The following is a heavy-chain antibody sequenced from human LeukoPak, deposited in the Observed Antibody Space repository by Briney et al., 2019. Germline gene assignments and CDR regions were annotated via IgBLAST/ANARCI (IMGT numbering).Heavy chain of an antibody. J-gene: IGHJ5*02. CDR3: ARDKGISSGSFDP. CDR2: IYSSGST. V-gene: IGHV4-59*01. CDR1: GGSISSYY. Sequence: SETLSLTCTVSGGSISSYYWSWIRQPPGKGLEWIGYIYSSGSTNYNPSLKSRVTISVDTSKNQFSLKLSSVTAADTAVYYCARDKGISSGSFDPWGQGTLVTVSS. D-gene: IGHD2/OR15-2a*01.